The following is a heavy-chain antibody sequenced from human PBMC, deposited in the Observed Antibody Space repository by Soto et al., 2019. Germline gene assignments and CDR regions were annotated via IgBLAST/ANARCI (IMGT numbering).Heavy chain of an antibody. CDR1: GYTFTSYG. V-gene: IGHV1-18*01. CDR2: ISAYNGNT. CDR3: ARGNIRPPWRLWFDP. D-gene: IGHD3-3*01. J-gene: IGHJ5*02. Sequence: QVQLVQSGAEVKKPGASVKVSCKASGYTFTSYGISWLRQAPGQGLEWMGWISAYNGNTNYAQKLQGRVTMTTDTSTSTAYMEQRSLRSDDTAVYYCARGNIRPPWRLWFDPWGQGTLVTVSS.